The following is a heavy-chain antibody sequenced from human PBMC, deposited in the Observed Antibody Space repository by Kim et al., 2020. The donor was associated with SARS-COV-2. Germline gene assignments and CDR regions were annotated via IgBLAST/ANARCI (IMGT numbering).Heavy chain of an antibody. D-gene: IGHD1-1*01. CDR2: ILKDGSDR. CDR3: VRDDDRAGNSLDY. V-gene: IGHV3-33*05. Sequence: GGSLRLSCAASEFTFSNYGIHWVRQAPGKGLEWLAVILKDGSDRRYGDSVRGRFTISRDNSRNTLYLQLNRLRAEDTAVYFCVRDDDRAGNSLDYWGQGTLVTVSS. CDR1: EFTFSNYG. J-gene: IGHJ4*02.